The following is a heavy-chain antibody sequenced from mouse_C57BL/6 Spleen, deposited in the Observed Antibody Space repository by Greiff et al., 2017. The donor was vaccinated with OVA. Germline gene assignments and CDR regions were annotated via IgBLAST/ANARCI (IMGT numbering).Heavy chain of an antibody. Sequence: LVESGAELVRPGASVTLSCKASGYTFTDYEMHWVKQTPVHGLEWIGAIDPETGGTAYNQKFKGKAILTADKSSSTAYMELRSLTSEDSAVYYCTRRILRSRGIAMDYWGQGTSVTVSS. D-gene: IGHD1-1*01. CDR3: TRRILRSRGIAMDY. CDR2: IDPETGGT. CDR1: GYTFTDYE. J-gene: IGHJ4*01. V-gene: IGHV1-15*01.